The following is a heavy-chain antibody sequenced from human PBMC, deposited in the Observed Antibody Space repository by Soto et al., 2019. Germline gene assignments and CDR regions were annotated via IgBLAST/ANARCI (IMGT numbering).Heavy chain of an antibody. CDR1: GGTFSSYT. J-gene: IGHJ4*02. V-gene: IGHV1-69*08. CDR2: IIPILGIA. CDR3: ARDSHAPLGAVTTDY. Sequence: QVQLVQSGAEVKKPGSSVKVSCKASGGTFSSYTISWVRQAPGQGHEWMGRIIPILGIANYAQKFQGRVTITADKPTSTAYMELSSLRSEDTAVYYCARDSHAPLGAVTTDYWGQGTLVTVSS. D-gene: IGHD4-17*01.